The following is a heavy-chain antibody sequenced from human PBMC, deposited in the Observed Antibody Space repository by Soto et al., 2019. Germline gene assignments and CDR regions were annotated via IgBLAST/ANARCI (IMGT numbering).Heavy chain of an antibody. J-gene: IGHJ6*02. CDR3: ASTATRSFFGVGIFFDGVDV. CDR2: INPNSGCT. V-gene: IGHV1-2*02. CDR1: GYTFTGYY. Sequence: ASVKVSCKASGYTFTGYYMHWVRQAPGQGLEWMGWINPNSGCTNYAQKSQGRETMTRDTSISTDYMQLSRLRTVATAVYYCASTATRSFFGVGIFFDGVDVWGPGTMVTVSS. D-gene: IGHD3-3*01.